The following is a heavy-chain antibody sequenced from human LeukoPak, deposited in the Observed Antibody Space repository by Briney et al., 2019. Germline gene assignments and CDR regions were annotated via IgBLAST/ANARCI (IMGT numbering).Heavy chain of an antibody. D-gene: IGHD3-9*01. CDR2: MNPNSGNT. V-gene: IGHV1-8*01. CDR3: ARMKARGGVLRYFDWLSPFDY. Sequence: GASVKVSCKASGYTFTSYDINWVRQATGQGLEWMGWMNPNSGNTGYAQKFQGRVTMTGNTSISTAYMELSSLRSEDTAVYYCARMKARGGVLRYFDWLSPFDYWGQGTLVTVSS. J-gene: IGHJ4*02. CDR1: GYTFTSYD.